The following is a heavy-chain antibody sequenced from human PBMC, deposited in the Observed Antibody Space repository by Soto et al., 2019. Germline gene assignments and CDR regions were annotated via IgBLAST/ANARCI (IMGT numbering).Heavy chain of an antibody. Sequence: GGSLRLSCAASGFTFSSYAMHWVRQAPGKGLEWVAVISYDGSNKYYADSVKGRFTISRDNSKNTLYLQMNSLRAEDTAVYYCARDIAPRGYYYGSGTLPYYYGMDVWGQGTTVTVSS. CDR3: ARDIAPRGYYYGSGTLPYYYGMDV. J-gene: IGHJ6*02. V-gene: IGHV3-30-3*01. D-gene: IGHD3-10*01. CDR1: GFTFSSYA. CDR2: ISYDGSNK.